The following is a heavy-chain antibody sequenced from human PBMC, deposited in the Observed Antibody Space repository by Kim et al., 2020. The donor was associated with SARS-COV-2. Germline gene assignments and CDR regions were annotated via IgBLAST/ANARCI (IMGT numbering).Heavy chain of an antibody. Sequence: SETLSLTCTVSGGSVSSGSDHWSWIRQTPGKGPEWIGFVYYSGTTTYNPSLKSRVTISVDTSKNQFALKVSSVTAADTAVYYCARGRKDGYYHYGMDVWGQGTTVTVSS. J-gene: IGHJ6*02. CDR1: GGSVSSGSDH. V-gene: IGHV4-61*01. CDR2: VYYSGTT. D-gene: IGHD3-10*01. CDR3: ARGRKDGYYHYGMDV.